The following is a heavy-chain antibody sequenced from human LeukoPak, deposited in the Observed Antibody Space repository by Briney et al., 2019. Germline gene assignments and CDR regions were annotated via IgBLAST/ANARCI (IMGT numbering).Heavy chain of an antibody. V-gene: IGHV3-23*01. CDR2: ISGSGRNT. D-gene: IGHD1-26*01. Sequence: GGSLRLSCAASGLTFSSYAMSWVRQAPGKGLEWVSDISGSGRNTYYADSVKGRFTISRDNSKNTLYLQMNSLRVEDTAVYYCAKKYSTGLDPWGQGTLVTVSS. CDR3: AKKYSTGLDP. J-gene: IGHJ5*02. CDR1: GLTFSSYA.